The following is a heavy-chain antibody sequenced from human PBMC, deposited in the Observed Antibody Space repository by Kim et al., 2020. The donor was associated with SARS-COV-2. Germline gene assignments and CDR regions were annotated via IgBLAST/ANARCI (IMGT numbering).Heavy chain of an antibody. CDR1: GFSFSDHY. D-gene: IGHD6-19*01. CDR2: SRNKANSYST. J-gene: IGHJ4*01. V-gene: IGHV3-72*01. CDR3: TRTYYYTRSGPNDDF. Sequence: GGSLRLSCATSGFSFSDHYIDWVRQAPGKGLEWVGRSRNKANSYSTAFAASVQGRFSISRDDSNNSLYLQMNSLKIEDTAVYYCTRTYYYTRSGPNDDF.